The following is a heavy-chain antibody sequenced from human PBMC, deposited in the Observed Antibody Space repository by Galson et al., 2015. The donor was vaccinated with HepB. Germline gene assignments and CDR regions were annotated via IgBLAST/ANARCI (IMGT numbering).Heavy chain of an antibody. CDR3: ARDEARQWLTRELGFDY. D-gene: IGHD6-19*01. J-gene: IGHJ4*02. Sequence: SLRLSCAASGFTFSSYWMSWVRQAPGKGLEWVANIKQDGSEKYYVDSVKGRFTISRDNAKNSLYLQMNSLRAEDTAVYYCARDEARQWLTRELGFDYWGQGTLVTVSS. V-gene: IGHV3-7*03. CDR1: GFTFSSYW. CDR2: IKQDGSEK.